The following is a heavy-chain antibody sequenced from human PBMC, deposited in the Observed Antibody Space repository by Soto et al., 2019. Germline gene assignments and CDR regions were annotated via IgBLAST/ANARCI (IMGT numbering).Heavy chain of an antibody. D-gene: IGHD2-15*01. Sequence: QVQLVQSGAEVKKPGSSVKVSCKASGGTFSSYTISWVRQAPGQGLEWMGRIIPILGIANYAEKFQGRVTITADKSTSTAYMELSSLRAEDTAVYYCARWLLEYCSGGSCYEDAFDIWGQGTMVTVSS. CDR3: ARWLLEYCSGGSCYEDAFDI. V-gene: IGHV1-69*02. J-gene: IGHJ3*02. CDR1: GGTFSSYT. CDR2: IIPILGIA.